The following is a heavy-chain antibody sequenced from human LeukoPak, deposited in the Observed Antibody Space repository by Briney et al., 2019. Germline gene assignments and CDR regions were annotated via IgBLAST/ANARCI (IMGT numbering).Heavy chain of an antibody. Sequence: SSETLSLTCAVSGGSFSDYYWSWIRQHPGKGLEWIGYIYYSGSTYYNPSLKSRVTISVDTSKNQFSLKLSSVTAADTAVYYCARGSLTYYDSSGYYYRAFDIWGQGTMVTVSS. V-gene: IGHV4-31*11. J-gene: IGHJ3*02. CDR3: ARGSLTYYDSSGYYYRAFDI. D-gene: IGHD3-22*01. CDR1: GGSFSDYY. CDR2: IYYSGST.